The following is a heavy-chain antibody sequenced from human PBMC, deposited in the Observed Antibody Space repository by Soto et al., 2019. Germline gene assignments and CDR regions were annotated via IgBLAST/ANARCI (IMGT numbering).Heavy chain of an antibody. CDR3: GGGGTPIDY. D-gene: IGHD3-16*01. V-gene: IGHV1-18*01. CDR1: GYTFTNFG. CDR2: ISAYNGNT. Sequence: QVQLVQSGAEVKKPGASVKVSCKASGYTFTNFGISWVRQAPGQGLEWMGWISAYNGNTNYAQKFQGRVTMTTDTTTSKAYMEGRGLGFDDTAVYFCGGGGTPIDYWGQGTLVTVSS. J-gene: IGHJ4*02.